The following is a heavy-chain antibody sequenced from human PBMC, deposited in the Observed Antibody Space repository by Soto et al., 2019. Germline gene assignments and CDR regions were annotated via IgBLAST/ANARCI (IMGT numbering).Heavy chain of an antibody. V-gene: IGHV6-1*01. CDR2: TYYRSKWYK. D-gene: IGHD6-19*01. Sequence: SQTLSLTCAISGDSVSRSSSVCNCNRQSPSRGLEWLGGTYYRSKWYKGYAASVENRITITGDTSKNNFNLQLSSVTPEDTAVLYCAREASGWHGFDPWGQGIQVTVSS. CDR1: GDSVSRSSSV. J-gene: IGHJ5*02. CDR3: AREASGWHGFDP.